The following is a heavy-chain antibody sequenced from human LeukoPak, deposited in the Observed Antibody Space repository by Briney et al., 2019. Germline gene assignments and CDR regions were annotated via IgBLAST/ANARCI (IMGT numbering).Heavy chain of an antibody. Sequence: ASVKVSCKASGYTFTGYYMHWVRQAPGQGLEWMGWINPNSGGTNYAQKFQGRVTMTRDTSTSTVYMELSSLRSEDTAVYYCARGGRRGYSGYDDPYYYYYMDVWGKGTTVTVSS. CDR1: GYTFTGYY. CDR3: ARGGRRGYSGYDDPYYYYYMDV. CDR2: INPNSGGT. J-gene: IGHJ6*03. D-gene: IGHD5-12*01. V-gene: IGHV1-2*02.